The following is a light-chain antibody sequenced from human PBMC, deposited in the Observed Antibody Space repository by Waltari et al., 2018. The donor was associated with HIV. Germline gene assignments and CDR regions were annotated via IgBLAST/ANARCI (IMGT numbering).Light chain of an antibody. J-gene: IGLJ3*02. CDR3: NSYTISSTLGV. CDR2: EVT. Sequence: QSALTQPASVSGSPGQSITISCTGTSSAVVGYNYVSWYQQHPGKAPKLMIYEVTNRTSVVSNRFSGSKAGNTASLTISGLQAEDEADYYCNSYTISSTLGVFGGGTKLTVL. CDR1: SSAVVGYNY. V-gene: IGLV2-14*01.